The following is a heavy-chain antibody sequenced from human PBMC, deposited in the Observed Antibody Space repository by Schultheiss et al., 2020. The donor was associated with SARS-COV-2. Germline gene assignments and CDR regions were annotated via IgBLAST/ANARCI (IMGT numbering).Heavy chain of an antibody. D-gene: IGHD2-2*01. CDR2: ISAYNGNT. Sequence: GESLKISCKASGYTFTSYGISWVRQAPGQGLEWMGWISAYNGNTNYAQKLQGRVTMTTDTSTSTAYMELRSLRSDDTAVYYCARGVADIVVVPAAVDAFDIWGQGTMVTVSS. CDR1: GYTFTSYG. J-gene: IGHJ3*02. CDR3: ARGVADIVVVPAAVDAFDI. V-gene: IGHV1-18*01.